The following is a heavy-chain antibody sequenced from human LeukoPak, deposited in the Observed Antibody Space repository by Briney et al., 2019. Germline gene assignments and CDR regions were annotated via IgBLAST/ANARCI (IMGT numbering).Heavy chain of an antibody. J-gene: IGHJ4*02. CDR3: ARASVRGYSYGY. Sequence: SETLSLTCTVSGGPVSSGSYYWSWIRQPPGKGLEWIGYIYYSGSTTYNPSLKSRVTISLDTSMNQFSLKLSPVTAADTAVYYCARASVRGYSYGYWGQGTLVTVSS. CDR1: GGPVSSGSYY. CDR2: IYYSGST. V-gene: IGHV4-61*01. D-gene: IGHD5-18*01.